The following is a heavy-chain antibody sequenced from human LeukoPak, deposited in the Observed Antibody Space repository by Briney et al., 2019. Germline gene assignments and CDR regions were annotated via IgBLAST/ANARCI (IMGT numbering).Heavy chain of an antibody. Sequence: PSETLSLACTVSGGSISSYYWSWIRQPPGKGLEWIGYIYYSGSTNYNPSLKSRVTISVDTSKNQFSLKLSSVTAADTAVYYCARDLRSVAGYYYYYMDVWGKGTTVTVSS. CDR3: ARDLRSVAGYYYYYMDV. V-gene: IGHV4-59*01. D-gene: IGHD2-15*01. CDR2: IYYSGST. J-gene: IGHJ6*03. CDR1: GGSISSYY.